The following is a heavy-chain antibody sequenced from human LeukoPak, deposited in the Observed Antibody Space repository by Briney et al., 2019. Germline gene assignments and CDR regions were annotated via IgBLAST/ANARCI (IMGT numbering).Heavy chain of an antibody. CDR1: GFTFSSYS. D-gene: IGHD6-6*01. CDR3: ARDAKKEYSSIPGNFDY. V-gene: IGHV3-48*01. J-gene: IGHJ4*02. CDR2: ISSSSSTI. Sequence: GGSLRLSCAASGFTFSSYSMNWVRQAPGKGLEWVSYISSSSSTIYYADSVKGRFTISRDNAKNSLYLQMNSLRAEDTAVYYCARDAKKEYSSIPGNFDYWGQGTLVTVSS.